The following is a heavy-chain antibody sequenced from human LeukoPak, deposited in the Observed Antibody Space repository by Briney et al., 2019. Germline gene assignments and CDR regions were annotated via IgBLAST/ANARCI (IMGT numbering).Heavy chain of an antibody. J-gene: IGHJ6*03. D-gene: IGHD4-17*01. V-gene: IGHV1-2*02. CDR3: ARGSYGVYPHGVYYMDV. CDR1: GYTFTGYY. Sequence: GASVKVSCTASGYTFTGYYMHWVRQAPGQGPEWMGWINPNSGGTNYAQKFQGRVTMTRDTSISTAYMELSRLRSDDTAGYYCARGSYGVYPHGVYYMDVWGKGTTVTVSS. CDR2: INPNSGGT.